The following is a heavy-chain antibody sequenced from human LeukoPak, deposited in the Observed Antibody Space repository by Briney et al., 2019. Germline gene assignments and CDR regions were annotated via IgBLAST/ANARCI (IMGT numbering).Heavy chain of an antibody. J-gene: IGHJ5*02. CDR1: RYTLTGYY. CDR2: INPNSGGT. V-gene: IGHV1-2*02. CDR3: ARGAICGGENWFDP. D-gene: IGHD3-16*01. Sequence: ASVKVSCKASRYTLTGYYMHWVRQAPGHGLEWMGWINPNSGGTNYAQKFQGRVTMTRDTSISTAYMELSRLRSDDTAVYYCARGAICGGENWFDPWGQGTLVTVSS.